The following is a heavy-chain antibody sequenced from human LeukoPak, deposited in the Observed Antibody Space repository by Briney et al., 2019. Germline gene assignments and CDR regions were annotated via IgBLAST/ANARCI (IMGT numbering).Heavy chain of an antibody. Sequence: PGGSLRLSCAASGFTLRSYVMSWVRQAPGKGLEWVSGISGSGDSTYYADSVKGRFTISRDNAKNSLYLQMNSLRAEDTAVYYCAKARGKWLVSSAFDIWGQGTMVTVSS. V-gene: IGHV3-23*01. J-gene: IGHJ3*02. D-gene: IGHD6-19*01. CDR1: GFTLRSYV. CDR3: AKARGKWLVSSAFDI. CDR2: ISGSGDST.